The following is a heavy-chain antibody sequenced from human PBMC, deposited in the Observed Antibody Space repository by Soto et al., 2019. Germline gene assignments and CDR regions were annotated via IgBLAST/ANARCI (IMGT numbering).Heavy chain of an antibody. CDR3: ARGVTTVTTIDY. CDR1: GGSISSGGYS. J-gene: IGHJ4*02. V-gene: IGHV4-30-2*01. Sequence: QLQLQESGSGLVKPSQTLSLTSAVSGGSISSGGYSWSWIRQPPWKGLEWIGYIYHSGSTYYNPYLKRRVTTSVDRSKNQFSLKLSSVTAADTAVYYCARGVTTVTTIDYWGQGTLVTVSA. D-gene: IGHD4-17*01. CDR2: IYHSGST.